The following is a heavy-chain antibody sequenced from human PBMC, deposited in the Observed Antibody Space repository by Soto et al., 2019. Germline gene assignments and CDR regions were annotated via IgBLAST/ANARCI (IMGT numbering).Heavy chain of an antibody. J-gene: IGHJ4*02. CDR3: AREPTPFSFDY. V-gene: IGHV3-30-3*01. CDR1: GFTFSSYA. Sequence: GSLRLSCAASGFTFSSYAMHWVRQAPGKGLEWVAVISYDGSNKYYADSVKGRFTISRDISKNTLYLQMNGLRAEDTAVYYWAREPTPFSFDYGGQGTRVTVS. CDR2: ISYDGSNK.